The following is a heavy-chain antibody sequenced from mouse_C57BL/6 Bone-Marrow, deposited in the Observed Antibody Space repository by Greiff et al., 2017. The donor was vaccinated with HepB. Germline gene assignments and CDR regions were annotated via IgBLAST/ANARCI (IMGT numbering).Heavy chain of an antibody. V-gene: IGHV1-81*01. D-gene: IGHD2-3*01. CDR1: GYTFTSYG. CDR2: IYPRSGNT. J-gene: IGHJ3*01. Sequence: QVQLQQSGAELARPGASVKLSCKASGYTFTSYGISWVKQRTGQGLEWIGEIYPRSGNTYYNEKFKGKATLTADKSSSTAYMELRSLTSEDSEVYFCARSYDGYYGLAYWGQGTLVTVSA. CDR3: ARSYDGYYGLAY.